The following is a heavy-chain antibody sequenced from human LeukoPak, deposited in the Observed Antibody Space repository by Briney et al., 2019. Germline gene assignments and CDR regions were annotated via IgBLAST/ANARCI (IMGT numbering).Heavy chain of an antibody. CDR3: ARAYQPLGGLSLPDY. V-gene: IGHV7-4-1*02. D-gene: IGHD3-16*02. CDR2: INPNTGNP. Sequence: GASVKVSCKASGYTFTSYVISWVRQAPGQGLEWMGWINPNTGNPTYAPGFTGRFVFSLDTSVSTAYLQISGLKADDTAVYYCARAYQPLGGLSLPDYWGQGTLVSVSS. J-gene: IGHJ4*02. CDR1: GYTFTSYV.